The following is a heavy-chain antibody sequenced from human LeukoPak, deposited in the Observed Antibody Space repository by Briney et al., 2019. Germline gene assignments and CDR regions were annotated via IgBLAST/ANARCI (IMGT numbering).Heavy chain of an antibody. Sequence: SETLSLTCAVYGGSFSGYYWSWIRQPPGKGLEWIGEINHSGSTNYNPSLKSRVTISVDTSKNQFSLKLSSVTAADTAVYYCASIREVDHWGQGTLVTVSS. J-gene: IGHJ4*02. V-gene: IGHV4-34*01. CDR1: GGSFSGYY. CDR3: ASIREVDH. CDR2: INHSGST.